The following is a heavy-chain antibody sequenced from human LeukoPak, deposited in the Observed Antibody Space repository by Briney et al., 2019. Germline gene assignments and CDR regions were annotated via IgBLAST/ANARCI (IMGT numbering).Heavy chain of an antibody. J-gene: IGHJ6*03. CDR2: ISAYNGNT. Sequence: ASVKVSCKAFGYTFTSYGISWVRQAPGQGLEWMGWISAYNGNTNYAQKLQGRVTMTTDTSTSTAYMELRSLRSDDTAVYYCATLNTVTMDYYYYMDVWGKGTTVTVSS. CDR1: GYTFTSYG. V-gene: IGHV1-18*01. CDR3: ATLNTVTMDYYYYMDV. D-gene: IGHD4-11*01.